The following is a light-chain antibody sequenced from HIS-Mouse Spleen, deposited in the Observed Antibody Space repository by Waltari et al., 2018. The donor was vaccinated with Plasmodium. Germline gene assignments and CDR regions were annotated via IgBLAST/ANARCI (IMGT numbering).Light chain of an antibody. Sequence: SYELTQPPSVSVSPGQTARIPCSGAAFPNKSAYWYQQKSCQSPGLFIYEDSKRPSGIPERFSGSSSGTMATLTISGAQVEDEADYYCYSTDSSGNHRVFGGGTKLTVL. J-gene: IGLJ3*02. V-gene: IGLV3-10*01. CDR1: AFPNKS. CDR2: EDS. CDR3: YSTDSSGNHRV.